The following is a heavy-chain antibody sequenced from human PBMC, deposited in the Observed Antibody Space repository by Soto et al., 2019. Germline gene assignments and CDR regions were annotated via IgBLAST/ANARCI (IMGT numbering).Heavy chain of an antibody. Sequence: PVGSLRLSCAASGFTFSSYAMSWVRQAPGKGLEWVSGISSSGGSTYYADSVKGRFTISRDNSKNTLFLRMNRPRVEDTAVYYCMRPPPRGRHYFYFGMDVWGQGTTVTVSS. D-gene: IGHD3-10*01. J-gene: IGHJ6*02. CDR1: GFTFSSYA. V-gene: IGHV3-23*01. CDR2: ISSSGGST. CDR3: MRPPPRGRHYFYFGMDV.